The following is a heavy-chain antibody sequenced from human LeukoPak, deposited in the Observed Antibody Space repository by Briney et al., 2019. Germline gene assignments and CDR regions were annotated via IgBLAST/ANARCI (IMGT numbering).Heavy chain of an antibody. D-gene: IGHD6-19*01. CDR2: INPNSGGT. Sequence: GASVKVSCKASGYTFTGYYMHWVRQAPGQGLEWMGWINPNSGGTNYAQKFQGRVTITADESTSTAYMELSSLRSEDTAVYYCARVRRWGYSSGWSLTYYYGMDVWGQGTTVTVSS. V-gene: IGHV1-2*02. CDR1: GYTFTGYY. CDR3: ARVRRWGYSSGWSLTYYYGMDV. J-gene: IGHJ6*02.